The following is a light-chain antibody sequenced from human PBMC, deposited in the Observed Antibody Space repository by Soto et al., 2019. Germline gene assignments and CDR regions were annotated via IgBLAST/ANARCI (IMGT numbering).Light chain of an antibody. Sequence: HSALTQPASVSGSPGQSITISCTGTSSDVGGYNYVSWYQQHPGKAPKLMIYDVNNWPSGVSNRFSGSKSGNTASLTISGLQAEDEANYYCSSYTSSSTVVFGGGTKLTVL. V-gene: IGLV2-14*03. CDR1: SSDVGGYNY. J-gene: IGLJ2*01. CDR3: SSYTSSSTVV. CDR2: DVN.